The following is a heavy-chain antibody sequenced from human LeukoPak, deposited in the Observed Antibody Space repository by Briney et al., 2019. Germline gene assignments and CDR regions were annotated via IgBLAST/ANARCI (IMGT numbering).Heavy chain of an antibody. D-gene: IGHD5-18*01. V-gene: IGHV3-21*01. J-gene: IGHJ3*02. CDR3: AREWIQLWLSRPSGFDI. CDR1: GFTFSSYS. Sequence: GGSLRLSCAASGFTFSSYSMNWVRQAPGKGLEWVSSISSSSSYIYYADSVKGRFTISRDNAKNPLYLQMNSLRAEDTAVYYCAREWIQLWLSRPSGFDIWGQGTMVTVSS. CDR2: ISSSSSYI.